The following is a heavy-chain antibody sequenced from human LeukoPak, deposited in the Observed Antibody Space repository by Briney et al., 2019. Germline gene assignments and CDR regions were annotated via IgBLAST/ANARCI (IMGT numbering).Heavy chain of an antibody. V-gene: IGHV1-2*02. CDR3: ATRTAMVTNYYYYGMDV. CDR1: GYTFTGYY. Sequence: GASVKVSCKASGYTFTGYYMHWVRRAPGQGLEWMGWINPNSGGTNYAQKFQGRVTMTRDTSISTAYMELSRLRSDDTAVYYCATRTAMVTNYYYYGMDVWGQGTTVTVSS. CDR2: INPNSGGT. J-gene: IGHJ6*02. D-gene: IGHD5-18*01.